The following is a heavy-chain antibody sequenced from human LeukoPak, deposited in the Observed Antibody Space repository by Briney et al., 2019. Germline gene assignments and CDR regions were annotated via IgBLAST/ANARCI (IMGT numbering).Heavy chain of an antibody. CDR3: AREMGYYDFWSGSGQIAFDI. J-gene: IGHJ3*02. CDR2: IYYSGST. D-gene: IGHD3-3*01. CDR1: GGSISSYY. V-gene: IGHV4-59*01. Sequence: SETLSLTCTVSGGSISSYYWSWIRQPPGKGLEWIGYIYYSGSTNYNPSLKSRVTISVDTSKNQFSLKLSSVTAADTAVYYCAREMGYYDFWSGSGQIAFDIWGQGTMVTVSS.